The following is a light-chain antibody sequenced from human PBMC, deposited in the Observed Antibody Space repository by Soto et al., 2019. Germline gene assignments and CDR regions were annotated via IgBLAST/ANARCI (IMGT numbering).Light chain of an antibody. V-gene: IGKV1-39*01. CDR2: AAS. Sequence: DLQMTQSPSSLSASVGDRVTITCRASQSISSYLNWYQQKPGKAPKLLIYAASSLQSGVPSRFSGRGSGTDFPLTISSLQPEDFATYYCQQSYSTPDTFGQGTKLEIK. CDR3: QQSYSTPDT. CDR1: QSISSY. J-gene: IGKJ2*01.